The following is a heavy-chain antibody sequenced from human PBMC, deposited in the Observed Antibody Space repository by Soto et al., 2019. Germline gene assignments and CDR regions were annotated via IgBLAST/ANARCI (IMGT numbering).Heavy chain of an antibody. CDR2: ISNSGGST. Sequence: GGSLKLSCAAPEFTFSSYSMTWLRQAPGKGLEWVSTISNSGGSTYYADSVKGRFTISRDNSKSTLYLQMNSLRAEDTALYYCAKGRSYYYYYGVDVWGQGTTVTVSS. V-gene: IGHV3-23*01. CDR1: EFTFSSYS. J-gene: IGHJ6*02. CDR3: AKGRSYYYYYGVDV.